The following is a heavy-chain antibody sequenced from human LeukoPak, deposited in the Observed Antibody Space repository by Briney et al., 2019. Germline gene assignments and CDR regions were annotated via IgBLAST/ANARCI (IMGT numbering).Heavy chain of an antibody. V-gene: IGHV4-38-2*01. CDR3: ASLPWGVRGVIIQDFHY. Sequence: PGGSLRLSCAASGFTFSAYWMHWVRQVPGKGLESIGTIYYSGSTYYNPSLKSRVTISVDTSKNQFSLKLSSVTAADTAVYYCASLPWGVRGVIIQDFHYWGQGTLVTVSS. CDR1: GFTFSAYW. D-gene: IGHD3-10*01. CDR2: IYYSGST. J-gene: IGHJ4*02.